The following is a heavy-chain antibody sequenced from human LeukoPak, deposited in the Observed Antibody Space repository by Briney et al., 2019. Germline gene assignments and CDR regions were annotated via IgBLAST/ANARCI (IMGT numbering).Heavy chain of an antibody. J-gene: IGHJ4*02. CDR3: ARDREWLRPQDY. CDR1: GFTFSSYA. CDR2: IGGSDAST. D-gene: IGHD5-12*01. V-gene: IGHV3-23*01. Sequence: PGGSLRLSCAASGFTFSSYAMSWVRQAPGKGLEWVSAIGGSDASTSYADSVKGRFTISRDYSKNTLYLQMSSLRAEDTAIYYCARDREWLRPQDYWGQGTLVTVSS.